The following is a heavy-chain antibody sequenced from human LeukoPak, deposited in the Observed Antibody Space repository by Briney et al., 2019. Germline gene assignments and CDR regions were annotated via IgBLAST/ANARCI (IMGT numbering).Heavy chain of an antibody. CDR3: VKDRSSGYYIFDY. Sequence: GGSLRLSCVASGFTFSSYGMHWVRQAPGKGLEWAAFIRYDGSQNYNADSVKGRFIISRDNSKNTLYVQMNSLTVEDTALYYCVKDRSSGYYIFDYWGQGTLVAVSS. V-gene: IGHV3-30*02. CDR1: GFTFSSYG. D-gene: IGHD3-22*01. J-gene: IGHJ4*02. CDR2: IRYDGSQN.